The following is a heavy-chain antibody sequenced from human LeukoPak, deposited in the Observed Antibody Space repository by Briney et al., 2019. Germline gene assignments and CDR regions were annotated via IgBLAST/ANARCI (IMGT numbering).Heavy chain of an antibody. D-gene: IGHD3-22*01. J-gene: IGHJ3*02. CDR1: GGSISSYY. Sequence: SETLSLTCTVSGGSISSYYWSWIRQPPGKGLEWIGYIYYSGGTNYNPSLKSRVTISVDTSKNQFSLKLSSVTAADTAVYYCARELPIVVATASGAFDIWGQGTMVTVSS. CDR3: ARELPIVVATASGAFDI. V-gene: IGHV4-59*01. CDR2: IYYSGGT.